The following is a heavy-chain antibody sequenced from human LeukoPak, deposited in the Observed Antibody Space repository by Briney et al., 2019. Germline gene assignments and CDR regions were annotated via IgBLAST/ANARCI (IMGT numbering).Heavy chain of an antibody. J-gene: IGHJ4*02. Sequence: GGSLRLSCSACGFTFSSYAMSWVRQAPGKGLEWVSAISGSGGSTYYADSVKGRFTNSRDNSKNTLYLQMNSLRAEDTAVYYCAKDRQDYYDSSGLDYWGQGTLVTVSS. CDR1: GFTFSSYA. CDR2: ISGSGGST. CDR3: AKDRQDYYDSSGLDY. D-gene: IGHD3-22*01. V-gene: IGHV3-23*01.